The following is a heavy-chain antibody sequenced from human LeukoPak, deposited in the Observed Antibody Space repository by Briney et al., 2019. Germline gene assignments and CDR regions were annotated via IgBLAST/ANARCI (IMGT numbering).Heavy chain of an antibody. V-gene: IGHV3-7*01. CDR2: IKQDGSEK. CDR3: ARREVAAEISFGFDY. CDR1: GFTFSSYW. J-gene: IGHJ4*02. Sequence: GGSLRLSCAASGFTFSSYWMSWVRQAPGKGLEWVANIKQDGSEKYYVDSVKGRFTISRDNAKNSLYLQMNNLRVEDTAVYYCARREVAAEISFGFDYWGQGTLVTVSS. D-gene: IGHD2-15*01.